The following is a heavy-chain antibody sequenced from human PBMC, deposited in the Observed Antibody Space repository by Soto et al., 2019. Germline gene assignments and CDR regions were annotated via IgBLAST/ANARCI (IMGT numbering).Heavy chain of an antibody. CDR1: GFTFSGYW. CDR2: VEEDGSTK. CDR3: ASPASTGTKRPDY. V-gene: IGHV3-7*01. D-gene: IGHD1-1*01. Sequence: EVQLVESGGGLVQPGGSLRLSCAASGFTFSGYWMSWVRQAPGKGLEWVATVEEDGSTKYYVDSVTGRFTISRDNAKNSLYLQMNSLRAEDTAVYYCASPASTGTKRPDYWGQGPLVIVSS. J-gene: IGHJ4*02.